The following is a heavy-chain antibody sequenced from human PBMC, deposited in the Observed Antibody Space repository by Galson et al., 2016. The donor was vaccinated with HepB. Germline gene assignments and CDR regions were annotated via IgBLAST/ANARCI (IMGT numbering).Heavy chain of an antibody. V-gene: IGHV3-74*01. CDR2: SNSYGSRI. CDR1: GFIFMNYW. CDR3: ARDRAGMTKSILFDS. J-gene: IGHJ5*01. Sequence: SLRLSCAASGFIFMNYWMHWVRQVPGKGLEYVAHSNSYGSRINYADSVRGRFTISRDNAKNTLYLQLNSLRVEDTALYYCARDRAGMTKSILFDSWGQGTLVSVSS.